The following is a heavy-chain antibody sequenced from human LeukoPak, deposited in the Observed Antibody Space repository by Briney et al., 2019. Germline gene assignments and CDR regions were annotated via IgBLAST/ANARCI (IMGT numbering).Heavy chain of an antibody. J-gene: IGHJ4*02. CDR3: VTDSGTY. CDR2: TRNKAKSYTT. V-gene: IGHV3-72*01. Sequence: PGGSLRLSCAASGFTFSDHNMDWVRQAPGNGLEWVGRTRNKAKSYTTEYAASVKGRFTISRDDSKNSLYLQMNSLKAEDMAVYYCVTDSGTYWGQGTLVTVSS. D-gene: IGHD1-26*01. CDR1: GFTFSDHN.